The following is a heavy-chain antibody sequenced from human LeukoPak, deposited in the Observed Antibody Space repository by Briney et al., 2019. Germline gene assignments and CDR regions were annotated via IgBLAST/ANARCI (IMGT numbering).Heavy chain of an antibody. D-gene: IGHD3-9*01. CDR2: INSDGSST. V-gene: IGHV3-74*01. Sequence: GGSLRLSCAASGFTFSSYWMHWVRQAPGKGLVWVSRINSDGSSTIYADSVKGRFIISRDNSKNTLFLQMNSLRAEDTALYYCANGPHYNILTGFYKARSHLDYWGQGTLVTVSS. J-gene: IGHJ4*02. CDR1: GFTFSSYW. CDR3: ANGPHYNILTGFYKARSHLDY.